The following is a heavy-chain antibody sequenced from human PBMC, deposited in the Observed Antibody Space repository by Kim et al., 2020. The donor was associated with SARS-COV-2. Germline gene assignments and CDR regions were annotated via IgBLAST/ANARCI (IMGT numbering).Heavy chain of an antibody. Sequence: SVKVSCKAYGGTFSSYAISWVRQAPGQGLEWMGGIIPIFGTANYAQKFQGIVTITADESTSTAYMELSSLRSEDTAVYYCARGGSSSSRVWFDPWGQGTLVTVSS. CDR3: ARGGSSSSRVWFDP. CDR1: GGTFSSYA. D-gene: IGHD6-13*01. CDR2: IIPIFGTA. V-gene: IGHV1-69*13. J-gene: IGHJ5*02.